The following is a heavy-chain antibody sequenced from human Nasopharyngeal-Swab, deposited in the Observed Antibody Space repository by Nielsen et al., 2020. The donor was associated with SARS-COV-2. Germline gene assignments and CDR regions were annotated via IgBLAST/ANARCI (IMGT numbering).Heavy chain of an antibody. CDR2: ISSSSSYI. J-gene: IGHJ4*02. Sequence: GESLKISCAASGFTFSSYSMNWVRQAPGKGLEWVSSISSSSSYIYYADSEKGRFTICRDNTKNSLYLQMNSLRAEDTAVYYCASRSRDGSKGPWGQGTLVTVSS. D-gene: IGHD5-24*01. V-gene: IGHV3-21*01. CDR1: GFTFSSYS. CDR3: ASRSRDGSKGP.